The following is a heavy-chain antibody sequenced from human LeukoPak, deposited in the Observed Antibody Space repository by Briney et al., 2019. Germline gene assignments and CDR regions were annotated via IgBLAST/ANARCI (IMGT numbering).Heavy chain of an antibody. CDR3: ARDHSPLSGPPDAFDI. CDR2: ISAYNGNT. V-gene: IGHV1-18*01. Sequence: ASVKVSCKASGYTFTSYGISWVRQAPGQGLEWMGWISAYNGNTNYAQKLQGRVTMTTDTSTSTAYMELRSLRSDDTAVYYCARDHSPLSGPPDAFDIWGQGTMVTVSS. CDR1: GYTFTSYG. J-gene: IGHJ3*02.